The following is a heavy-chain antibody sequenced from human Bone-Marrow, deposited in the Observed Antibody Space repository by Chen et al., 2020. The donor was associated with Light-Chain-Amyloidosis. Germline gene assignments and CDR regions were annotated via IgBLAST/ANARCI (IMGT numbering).Heavy chain of an antibody. Sequence: QLQLQESGPGLVKPSETLSLTCTVSGGSISSSSYYWGWIRQPPGKGLEWIGSIYYSGSAYYNPSLKSRVTIPVDTAKNQFSLKLSSVTAADTAVYYCARRSRKHFDYWGQGTLVTVSS. J-gene: IGHJ4*02. CDR2: IYYSGSA. CDR1: GGSISSSSYY. CDR3: ARRSRKHFDY. V-gene: IGHV4-39*01.